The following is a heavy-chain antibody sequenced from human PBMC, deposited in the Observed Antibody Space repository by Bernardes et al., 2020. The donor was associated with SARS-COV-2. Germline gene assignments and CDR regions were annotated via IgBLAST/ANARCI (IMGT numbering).Heavy chain of an antibody. Sequence: SETLSLTCTVSGGSITSSYWSWIRQPPGKGLEWIGYVYHIGSTSYNPSLKSRVTISRGTSNTQFSLKLKSVTAADTALYFCARDPGLFFTGSFDSRGQGTLVTVSS. CDR3: ARDPGLFFTGSFDS. CDR1: GGSITSSY. J-gene: IGHJ4*02. V-gene: IGHV4-59*01. CDR2: VYHIGST.